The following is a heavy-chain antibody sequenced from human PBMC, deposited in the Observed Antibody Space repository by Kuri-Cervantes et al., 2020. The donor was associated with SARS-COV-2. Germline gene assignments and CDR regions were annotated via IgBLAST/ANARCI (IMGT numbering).Heavy chain of an antibody. CDR3: ARDQGWLDPWWFDP. CDR2: ISSSSSTI. Sequence: GESLKISCAASGFIFSSHSMNWVRQAPGKGLEWVSYISSSSSTIYYADSVKGRFTISRDNAKNSLYLQMNSLRAEDTAVYYCARDQGWLDPWWFDPWGQGTLVTVSS. D-gene: IGHD6-19*01. J-gene: IGHJ5*02. V-gene: IGHV3-48*01. CDR1: GFIFSSHS.